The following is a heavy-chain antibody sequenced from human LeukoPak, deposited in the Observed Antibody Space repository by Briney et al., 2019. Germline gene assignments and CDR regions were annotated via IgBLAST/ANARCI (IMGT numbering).Heavy chain of an antibody. CDR2: INHSGST. J-gene: IGHJ4*02. Sequence: KPSETLSLTCAVYGGSFSGYYWSWIRQPPGKGLEWIGEINHSGSTNYNPSLKSRVTISVDTSKNQFSLKVSSVTAADTAVYYCARRDDYSNYCDYYWSQGSLVTVSS. D-gene: IGHD4-11*01. V-gene: IGHV4-34*01. CDR1: GGSFSGYY. CDR3: ARRDDYSNYCDYY.